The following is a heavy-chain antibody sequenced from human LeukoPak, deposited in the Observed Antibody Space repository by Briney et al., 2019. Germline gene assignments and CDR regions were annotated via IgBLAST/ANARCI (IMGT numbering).Heavy chain of an antibody. V-gene: IGHV4-38-2*01. D-gene: IGHD3-10*01. CDR2: INHSGST. CDR1: GYSISSGYY. CDR3: AGGPTYYYGSGSSL. J-gene: IGHJ4*02. Sequence: SETLSLTCAASGYSISSGYYWGWIRQPPGKGLEWIGEINHSGSTNYNPSLKSRVTISVDTSKNQFSLKLSSVTAADTAVYYCAGGPTYYYGSGSSLWGQGTLVTVSS.